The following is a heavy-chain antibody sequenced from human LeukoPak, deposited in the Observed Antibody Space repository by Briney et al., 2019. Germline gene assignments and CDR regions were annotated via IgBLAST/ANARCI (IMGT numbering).Heavy chain of an antibody. D-gene: IGHD3-9*01. Sequence: GASVKISCKASGYIFTNYYLYWVRQAPGQGLEWMGVINPVGGVTTYAQRFQGRVTMTRDTSTSTFDMELSSLRSEDTAVYYCARGGYDILTGYYDDFDYWGQGTLVTVSS. CDR3: ARGGYDILTGYYDDFDY. V-gene: IGHV1-46*01. CDR1: GYIFTNYY. J-gene: IGHJ4*02. CDR2: INPVGGVT.